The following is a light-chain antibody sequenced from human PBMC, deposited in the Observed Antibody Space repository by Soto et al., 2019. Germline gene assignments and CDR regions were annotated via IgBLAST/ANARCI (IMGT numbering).Light chain of an antibody. CDR3: QQRSNWIT. V-gene: IGKV3-11*01. J-gene: IGKJ5*01. CDR1: QSVSSS. Sequence: ESVLTHSPATLSLSPVERSSLSCRASQSVSSSLAWYQQKPGQPPRLLIYDASKRASGIPARFSGSGSGTDFTLTISSLEAEDFAVYHCQQRSNWITFGQGTRLENK. CDR2: DAS.